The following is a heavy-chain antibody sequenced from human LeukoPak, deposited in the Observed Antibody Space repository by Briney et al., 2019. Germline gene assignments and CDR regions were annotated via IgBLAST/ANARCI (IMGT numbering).Heavy chain of an antibody. CDR1: GYTFTSYY. D-gene: IGHD2-8*01. J-gene: IGHJ4*02. CDR2: INPSGGST. CDR3: ARDGYCTNGVCYYFDY. V-gene: IGHV1-46*01. Sequence: ASVKVSCKASGYTFTSYYMHWVRQAPGQGLEWMGIINPSGGSTSYAQKFQGRVTMTRDTSTSTVYMELSSLRSEDTAVYCCARDGYCTNGVCYYFDYWGQGTLVTVSS.